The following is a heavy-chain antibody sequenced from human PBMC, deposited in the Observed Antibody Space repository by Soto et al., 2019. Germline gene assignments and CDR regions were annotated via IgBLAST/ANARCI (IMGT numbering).Heavy chain of an antibody. CDR1: GYTFTSYA. V-gene: IGHV1-3*01. D-gene: IGHD5-12*01. Sequence: ASVKVSCKASGYTFTSYAMHWVRQAPGQRLEWMGWINAGNGNTKYSQKFQGRVTITRDTSASTAYMELSSLRSEDMAVYYCARGGWIYYFDYWGQGTLVPVSS. J-gene: IGHJ4*02. CDR3: ARGGWIYYFDY. CDR2: INAGNGNT.